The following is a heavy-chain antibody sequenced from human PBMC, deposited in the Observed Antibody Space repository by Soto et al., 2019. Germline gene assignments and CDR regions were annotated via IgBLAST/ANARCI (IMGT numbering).Heavy chain of an antibody. V-gene: IGHV1-3*01. CDR2: INAGNGNT. D-gene: IGHD6-19*01. CDR3: ARAQQWLVPGAFDL. CDR1: GYTFTSYA. J-gene: IGHJ3*01. Sequence: QVQLVQAGAEVKKPGASVKVSCKASGYTFTSYAMHWVRQAPGQRLEWMGWINAGNGNTKYSQKFQRRVTITRDTAASAANRELSSLRSEDTAVYYCARAQQWLVPGAFDLWGQGTMVTVSS.